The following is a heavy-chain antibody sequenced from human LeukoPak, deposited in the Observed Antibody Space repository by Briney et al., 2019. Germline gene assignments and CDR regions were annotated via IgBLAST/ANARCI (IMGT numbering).Heavy chain of an antibody. D-gene: IGHD2-2*01. V-gene: IGHV4-34*01. J-gene: IGHJ3*02. CDR2: INHSGST. Sequence: PSETLSLTCAVYGVSFSGYYWSWIRQPPGKGLEWIGEINHSGSTNYNPSLKSRVTISVDTSKNQFSLKLSSVTAADTAVYYCARPGDIVVVPAAPRHAFDIWGQGTMVTVSS. CDR3: ARPGDIVVVPAAPRHAFDI. CDR1: GVSFSGYY.